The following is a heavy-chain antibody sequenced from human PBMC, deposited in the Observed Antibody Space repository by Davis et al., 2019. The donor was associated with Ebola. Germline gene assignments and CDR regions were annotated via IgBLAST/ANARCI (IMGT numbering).Heavy chain of an antibody. CDR1: GFTFSSYE. D-gene: IGHD1-26*01. J-gene: IGHJ1*01. Sequence: GGSLRLSCAASGFTFSSYEMNWVRQAPGKGLEWVSYISSSGSTIYYADSVKGRFTISRDNAKNSLYLQMNSLRAEDTAVYYCATGELLAEYFQHWGQGTLVTVSS. CDR3: ATGELLAEYFQH. CDR2: ISSSGSTI. V-gene: IGHV3-48*03.